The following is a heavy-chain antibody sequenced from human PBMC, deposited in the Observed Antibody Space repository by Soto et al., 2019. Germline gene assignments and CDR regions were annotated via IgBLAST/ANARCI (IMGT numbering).Heavy chain of an antibody. CDR1: GASIISTTKY. CDR3: ARQDHGDYEFFFDY. Sequence: SLSLTCTVSGASIISTTKYWGWIRQPPGRGLEWIGTISSIGSTYYNPSLEGRVTISVDTSKNQFSLKVTSVTAADTGLYYCARQDHGDYEFFFDYWGQGTLVTVSS. CDR2: ISSIGST. D-gene: IGHD4-17*01. J-gene: IGHJ4*02. V-gene: IGHV4-39*01.